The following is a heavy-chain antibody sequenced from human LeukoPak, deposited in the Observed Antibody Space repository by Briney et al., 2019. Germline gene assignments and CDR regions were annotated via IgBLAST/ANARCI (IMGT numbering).Heavy chain of an antibody. CDR1: GGSISSYY. J-gene: IGHJ6*03. CDR3: ARVGATVTYYYYYMDV. V-gene: IGHV4-4*07. CDR2: IHSSGSA. D-gene: IGHD4-11*01. Sequence: SETLSLTCTVSGGSISSYYWSWIRQPAGKGLEWIGRIHSSGSANYNPSLRSRVTMSVDTSKNQFSLKLSSVTAADTAVYYCARVGATVTYYYYYMDVWGKGTTVTVSS.